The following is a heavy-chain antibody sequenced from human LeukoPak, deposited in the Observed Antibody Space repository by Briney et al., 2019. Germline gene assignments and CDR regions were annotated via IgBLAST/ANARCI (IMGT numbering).Heavy chain of an antibody. D-gene: IGHD6-19*01. CDR3: ARHYGSGWSFYYFDY. Sequence: SETLSLTCTVSGGSISSSSYYWGWIRQPPGKGLEWIGSIYYSGSTYYNPSLKSRVTISVDTSKTQFSLKLSSVTAADTAVYYFARHYGSGWSFYYFDYWGQGTLVTVSS. J-gene: IGHJ4*02. CDR2: IYYSGST. CDR1: GGSISSSSYY. V-gene: IGHV4-39*01.